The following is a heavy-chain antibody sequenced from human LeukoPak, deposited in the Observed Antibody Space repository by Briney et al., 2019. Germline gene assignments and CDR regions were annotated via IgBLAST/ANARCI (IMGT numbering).Heavy chain of an antibody. J-gene: IGHJ6*03. V-gene: IGHV1-69*13. CDR3: ARGSLVRGVIITPGYYYYMDV. CDR2: IIPIFGTA. Sequence: GASVKVSCKASGGTFSSYAISWVRQAPGQGLEWMGGIIPIFGTANYAQKFQGRVTITADESTSTAYMELSSLRSEDTAVYYCARGSLVRGVIITPGYYYYMDVWGKGTTVTVPS. CDR1: GGTFSSYA. D-gene: IGHD3-10*02.